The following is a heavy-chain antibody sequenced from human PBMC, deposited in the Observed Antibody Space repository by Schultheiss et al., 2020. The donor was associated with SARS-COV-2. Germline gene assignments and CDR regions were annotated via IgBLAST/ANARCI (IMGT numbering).Heavy chain of an antibody. CDR3: ARDDYGDYRYYYYGMDV. D-gene: IGHD4-17*01. J-gene: IGHJ6*02. CDR2: ISSSGSTI. CDR1: GFTFSSYE. V-gene: IGHV3-48*03. Sequence: GGSLRLSCAASGFTFSSYEMNWVRQAPGKGLEWVSYISSSGSTIYYADSVKGRFTISRDNAKNSLYLQMNSLRAEDTAVYYCARDDYGDYRYYYYGMDVWGQGTTVTVSS.